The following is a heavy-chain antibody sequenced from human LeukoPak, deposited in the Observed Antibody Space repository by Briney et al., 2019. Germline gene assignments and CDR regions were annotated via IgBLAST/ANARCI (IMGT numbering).Heavy chain of an antibody. Sequence: ESGPTLVKPTQTLTLTCTFSGFSLSTSGVGVGWIRQPPGKALEWLALIYWDDDKRYSPSLKSRLTITKDTSKNRVVLTMTNMDPVDTATYYCARLEQWLVRGGFDYWGQGTLVTVSS. CDR3: ARLEQWLVRGGFDY. J-gene: IGHJ4*02. D-gene: IGHD6-19*01. CDR1: GFSLSTSGVG. V-gene: IGHV2-5*02. CDR2: IYWDDDK.